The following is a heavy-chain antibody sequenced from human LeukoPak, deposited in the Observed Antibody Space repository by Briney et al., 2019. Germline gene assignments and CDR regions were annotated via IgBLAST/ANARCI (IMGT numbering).Heavy chain of an antibody. CDR1: GFTFSSYG. CDR3: AKGYDVEMATINAFDI. D-gene: IGHD5-24*01. J-gene: IGHJ3*02. CDR2: IRYDGSNK. V-gene: IGHV3-30*02. Sequence: PGGSLRLSCAASGFTFSSYGMHWVRQGPGKGLEWVAFIRYDGSNKNHADSVKGRFTISRDNSKNTLYLQMNSLRAEDSAVYYCAKGYDVEMATINAFDIWGQGTMVTVSS.